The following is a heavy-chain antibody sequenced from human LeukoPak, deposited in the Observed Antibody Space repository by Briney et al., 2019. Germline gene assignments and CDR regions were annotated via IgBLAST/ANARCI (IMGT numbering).Heavy chain of an antibody. J-gene: IGHJ3*02. V-gene: IGHV1-69*05. CDR1: GYTLTSYG. CDR3: ASKLSSGYYWDAFDI. CDR2: IIPIFGTA. Sequence: SVKVSCKASGYTLTSYGISWVRQAPGQGLEWMGGIIPIFGTANYAQKFQGRVTITTDESTSTAYMELSSLRSEDTAVYYCASKLSSGYYWDAFDIWGQGTMVTVSS. D-gene: IGHD3-22*01.